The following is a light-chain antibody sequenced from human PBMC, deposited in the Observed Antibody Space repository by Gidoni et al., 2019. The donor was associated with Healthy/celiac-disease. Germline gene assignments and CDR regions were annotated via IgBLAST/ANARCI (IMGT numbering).Light chain of an antibody. CDR2: DVS. Sequence: QSALTQPASVSGSPGQSITISYTGTSSDVGGYNYVSWYQQHPGKAPKLMIYDVSNRPSVVSNRFSGSKSGNTASLTISGLQAEDEADYYCSSYTSSSTPWVFGGGTKLTVL. V-gene: IGLV2-14*03. CDR1: SSDVGGYNY. J-gene: IGLJ3*02. CDR3: SSYTSSSTPWV.